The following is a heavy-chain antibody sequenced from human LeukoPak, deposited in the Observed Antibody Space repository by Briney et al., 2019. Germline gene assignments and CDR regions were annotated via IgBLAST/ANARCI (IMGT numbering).Heavy chain of an antibody. CDR3: ARGRVVVAGTLPFDY. V-gene: IGHV4-34*01. Sequence: PSETLSLTCAVYGGPFSGYYWRWIRQPPGKGLEWIGEINHSGSTNYNPSLKSRVTISVDTSKNQFSLKLSSVTAADTAVYYCARGRVVVAGTLPFDYWGQGTLVTVSS. CDR1: GGPFSGYY. J-gene: IGHJ4*02. CDR2: INHSGST. D-gene: IGHD6-19*01.